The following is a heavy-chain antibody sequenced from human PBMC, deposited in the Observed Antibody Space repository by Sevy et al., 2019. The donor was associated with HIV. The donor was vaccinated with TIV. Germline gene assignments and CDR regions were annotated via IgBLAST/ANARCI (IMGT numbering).Heavy chain of an antibody. CDR2: INPNGGGT. D-gene: IGHD3-10*01. V-gene: IGHV1-2*02. J-gene: IGHJ4*02. CDR1: GYTFTGYY. CDR3: SRSVYGSGTYLNDY. Sequence: ASVKVSCKASGYTFTGYYIHWLRQAPGQGLEWMGWINPNGGGTNYAQKLQGRVTMTGDTSISTAYMDLTRLRSDDTAFYYCSRSVYGSGTYLNDYWGQGTLVTVSS.